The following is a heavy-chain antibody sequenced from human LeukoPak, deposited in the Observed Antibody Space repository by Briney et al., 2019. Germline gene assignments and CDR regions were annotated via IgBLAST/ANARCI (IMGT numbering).Heavy chain of an antibody. D-gene: IGHD3-22*01. V-gene: IGHV3-30-3*01. CDR3: AREGYSSGYAGAFDI. CDR2: ISHDGNNK. J-gene: IGHJ3*02. Sequence: PGGSLRLSCEASGFTFNTYVFHWVRQAPCKGLEWVALISHDGNNKQYADSVEGRFTISRDNSKNTMDVQMNSLRPEDTAVYYCAREGYSSGYAGAFDIWGQGTVVTVSS. CDR1: GFTFNTYV.